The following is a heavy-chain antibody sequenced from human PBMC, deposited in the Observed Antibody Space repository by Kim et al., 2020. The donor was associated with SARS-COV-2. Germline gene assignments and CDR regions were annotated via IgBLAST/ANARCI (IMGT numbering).Heavy chain of an antibody. V-gene: IGHV4-34*01. J-gene: IGHJ6*02. D-gene: IGHD4-4*01. Sequence: KSRVTISVDTSKNQFSLKLSSVTAADTAVYYCARAVVTPYYYYYYGMDVWGQGTTVTVSS. CDR3: ARAVVTPYYYYYYGMDV.